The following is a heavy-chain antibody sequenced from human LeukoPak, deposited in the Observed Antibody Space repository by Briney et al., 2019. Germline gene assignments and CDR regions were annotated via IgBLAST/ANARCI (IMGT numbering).Heavy chain of an antibody. CDR1: GGPISSYY. J-gene: IGHJ4*02. D-gene: IGHD3-3*01. Sequence: PSETLSLTCTVSGGPISSYYWSWIRQPPGKGLEWIGYIYYSGSTNYNPSLKSRVTISVDTSKNQFSLKLSSVTAADTAVYYCARFHTFGYYDFWSGFYYVDYWGQGTLVTVSS. CDR3: ARFHTFGYYDFWSGFYYVDY. CDR2: IYYSGST. V-gene: IGHV4-59*01.